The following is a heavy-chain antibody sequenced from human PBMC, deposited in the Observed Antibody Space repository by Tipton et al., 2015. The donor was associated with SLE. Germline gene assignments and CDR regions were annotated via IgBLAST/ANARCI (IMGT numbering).Heavy chain of an antibody. V-gene: IGHV4-34*01. J-gene: IGHJ4*02. CDR1: GGSFSGYY. CDR2: INHSGST. D-gene: IGHD1-26*01. CDR3: ARDLSGSFDY. Sequence: TLSLTCAVYGGSFSGYYWNWIRQPPGKGLEWIGEINHSGSTNYNTSLKSRVTISVDTSKNQFSLKLSSVTAADTAVYYCARDLSGSFDYWGQGTLVTVSS.